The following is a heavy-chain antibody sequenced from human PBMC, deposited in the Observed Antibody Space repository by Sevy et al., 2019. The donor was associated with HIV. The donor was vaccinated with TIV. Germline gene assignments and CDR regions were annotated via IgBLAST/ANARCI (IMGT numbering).Heavy chain of an antibody. Sequence: GGSLRLSCAASGFTFSKYSMSWVRQPPGKGLEWVSTLSFGCGEINYADSVKGRFTISRDNSKNMLFLQMSSLRAEDTAIYYCATGDTAMITDLDYWGLGTLVTVSS. V-gene: IGHV3-23*01. D-gene: IGHD5-18*01. CDR1: GFTFSKYS. CDR2: LSFGCGEI. CDR3: ATGDTAMITDLDY. J-gene: IGHJ4*02.